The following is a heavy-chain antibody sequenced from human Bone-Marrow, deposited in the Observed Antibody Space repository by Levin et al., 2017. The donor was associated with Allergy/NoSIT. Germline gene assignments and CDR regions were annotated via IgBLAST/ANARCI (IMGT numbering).Heavy chain of an antibody. CDR1: GFTFSNAW. CDR3: TTRYDYGDYDDAFDI. D-gene: IGHD4-17*01. J-gene: IGHJ3*02. V-gene: IGHV3-15*01. Sequence: SCAASGFTFSNAWMSWVRQAPGKGLEWVGRIKSKTDGGTTDYAAPVKGRFTISRDDSKNTLYLQMNSLKTEDTAVYYCTTRYDYGDYDDAFDIWGQGTMVTVSS. CDR2: IKSKTDGGTT.